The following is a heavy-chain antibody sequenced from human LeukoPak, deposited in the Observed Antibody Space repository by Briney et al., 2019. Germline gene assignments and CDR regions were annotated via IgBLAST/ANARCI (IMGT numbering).Heavy chain of an antibody. CDR1: GGSFSGYY. J-gene: IGHJ4*02. CDR2: INHSGST. Sequence: SETLSLTCAVYGGSFSGYYWSWIRQPPGKGLEWIGEINHSGSTNYNPSLKSRATISVDTSKNQFSLKLSSVTAADTAVYYCARDPPGYSYGYDYWGQGTLVTVSS. V-gene: IGHV4-34*01. CDR3: ARDPPGYSYGYDY. D-gene: IGHD5-18*01.